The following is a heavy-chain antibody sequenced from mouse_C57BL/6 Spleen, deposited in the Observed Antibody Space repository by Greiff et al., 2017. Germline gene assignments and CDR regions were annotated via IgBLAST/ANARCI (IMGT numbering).Heavy chain of an antibody. CDR1: GYSITSGYY. CDR2: ISYDGSN. Sequence: EVQLVESGPGLVKPSQSLSLTCSVTGYSITSGYYWNWIRQFPGNKLEWMGYISYDGSNNYNPSLKNRISITRDTSKNQFFLKLNSVTTEDTATYYCARAHYYGSSYFDYWGQGTTLTVSS. D-gene: IGHD1-1*01. CDR3: ARAHYYGSSYFDY. J-gene: IGHJ2*01. V-gene: IGHV3-6*01.